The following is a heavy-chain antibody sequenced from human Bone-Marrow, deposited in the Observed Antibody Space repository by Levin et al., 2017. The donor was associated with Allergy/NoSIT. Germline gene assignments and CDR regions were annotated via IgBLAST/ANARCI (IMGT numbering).Heavy chain of an antibody. CDR3: ARRREYANYEWAFDI. D-gene: IGHD4/OR15-4a*01. CDR1: GGSISSNDYY. Sequence: SETLSLTCTVSGGSISSNDYYWSWIRQSPGKGLEWIGYIYYSGTTYYNPSLQSRVSISVDTSKNQFSLNLYSVTAADTAVYYCARRREYANYEWAFDIWGQGTMVTVSS. J-gene: IGHJ3*02. V-gene: IGHV4-30-4*01. CDR2: IYYSGTT.